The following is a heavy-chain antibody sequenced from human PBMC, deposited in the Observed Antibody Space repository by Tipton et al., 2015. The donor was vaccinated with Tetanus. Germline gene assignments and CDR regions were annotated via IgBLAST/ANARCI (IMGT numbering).Heavy chain of an antibody. D-gene: IGHD3-22*01. J-gene: IGHJ6*03. V-gene: IGHV4-59*08. CDR1: GGSISSYY. Sequence: TLSLTCTVSGGSISSYYWSWIRQPPGKGLEWIGYIYYSGSTNYNPSLKSRVTISVDASKNQFSLKLNSMTAADTAVYYCARVGYYYYYMDVWGKGPTVTVSS. CDR2: IYYSGST. CDR3: ARVGYYYYYMDV.